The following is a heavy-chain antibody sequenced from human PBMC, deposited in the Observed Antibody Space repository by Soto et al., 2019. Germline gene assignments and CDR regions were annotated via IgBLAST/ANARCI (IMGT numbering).Heavy chain of an antibody. CDR2: IIPIFGTA. CDR1: GGTFSSYA. Sequence: QVQLVQSGAEVKKPGSSVKVSCKASGGTFSSYAISWVRQAPGQGLEWMGGIIPIFGTANYAQKFQGRVTITADESTSTAYMELSSVRYDETAVYYCAREGYCSGGSCAYTNSVDDTNYYYYGMDVWGQGTTVTVSS. D-gene: IGHD2-15*01. J-gene: IGHJ6*02. V-gene: IGHV1-69*12. CDR3: AREGYCSGGSCAYTNSVDDTNYYYYGMDV.